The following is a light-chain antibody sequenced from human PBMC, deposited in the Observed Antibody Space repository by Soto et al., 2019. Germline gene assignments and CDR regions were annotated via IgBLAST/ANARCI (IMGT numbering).Light chain of an antibody. CDR1: SSNIGAGYD. J-gene: IGLJ2*01. V-gene: IGLV1-40*01. CDR3: QSYDSSLSGRVV. Sequence: QSVLTQPPSVSGAPGQRVTISCTGSSSNIGAGYDVHWYQQLPGTAPKLLIYGNSNRPSGVPDRFSGSKSGTSASLAITGLQAEDEADYYCQSYDSSLSGRVVFVGGTKLTVL. CDR2: GNS.